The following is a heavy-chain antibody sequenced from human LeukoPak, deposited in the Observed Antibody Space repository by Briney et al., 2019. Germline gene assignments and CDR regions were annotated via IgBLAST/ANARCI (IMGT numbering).Heavy chain of an antibody. D-gene: IGHD3-10*01. CDR3: ARGGPGGYFDY. CDR2: MNPNSGNT. V-gene: IGHV1-8*01. Sequence: GASVKVSCKASGYTFTSNDINWVRQATGQGLEWMGWMNPNSGNTAYAQEFQGRVTITRDTSASTAYMGLSSLRSEDMAVYYCARGGPGGYFDYWGQGTLVTVSS. CDR1: GYTFTSND. J-gene: IGHJ4*02.